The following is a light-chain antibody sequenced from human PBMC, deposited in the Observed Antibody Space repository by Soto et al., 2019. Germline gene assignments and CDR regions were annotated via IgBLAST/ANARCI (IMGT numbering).Light chain of an antibody. CDR1: SSDVGRYNY. V-gene: IGLV2-8*01. Sequence: QSALTQPPSASGSPGQSVTISCIGTSSDVGRYNYVSWYQHHPVKAPKPIIYEVTKRPSGVPDRFSGSKSGNTASLTVSGLQADDEADYYCNSYVGSNNYVFGTGTKV. CDR3: NSYVGSNNYV. CDR2: EVT. J-gene: IGLJ1*01.